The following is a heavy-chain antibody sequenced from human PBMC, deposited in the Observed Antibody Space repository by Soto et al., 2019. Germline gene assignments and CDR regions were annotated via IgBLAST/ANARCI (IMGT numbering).Heavy chain of an antibody. Sequence: PGESLKISCKGSGYSFTSYWIGWVRQMPGKGLEWMGIIYPGDSDTRYSPSFQGQVTISADKSISTAYLQWSSLKASDTAMYYCARFESPYYYYYGMDVWGQGTTVTVSS. J-gene: IGHJ6*02. CDR2: IYPGDSDT. CDR1: GYSFTSYW. V-gene: IGHV5-51*01. CDR3: ARFESPYYYYYGMDV.